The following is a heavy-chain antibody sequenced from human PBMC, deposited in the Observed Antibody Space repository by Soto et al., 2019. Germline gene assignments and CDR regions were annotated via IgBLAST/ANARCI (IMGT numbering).Heavy chain of an antibody. CDR2: IYYSGTT. J-gene: IGHJ4*02. CDR1: GYSISSSNW. Sequence: QVQLQESGPGLVKPSDTLSLTCAVSGYSISSSNWWGWIRQPPGKGLEWIGYIYYSGTTYYNPSLKSRVAKSVNTSNTQLSRKLTSVTAVDKAVYYCARRESQGPIDYWGQGTLVTVSS. V-gene: IGHV4-28*01. CDR3: ARRESQGPIDY. D-gene: IGHD1-26*01.